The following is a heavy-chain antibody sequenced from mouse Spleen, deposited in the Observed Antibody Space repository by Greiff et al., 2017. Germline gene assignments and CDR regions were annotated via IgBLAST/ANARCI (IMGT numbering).Heavy chain of an antibody. D-gene: IGHD3-2*02. CDR3: ARQGYFAY. CDR2: IDPSDSYT. V-gene: IGHV1-69*01. CDR1: GYTFTSYW. J-gene: IGHJ3*01. Sequence: QVQLQQSGAELVMPGASVKLSCKASGYTFTSYWMHWVKQRPGQGLEWIGEIDPSDSYTNYNQKFKGKATLTVDKSSSTAYMQLSSLTSEDSAVYYCARQGYFAYWGQGTLVTVSA.